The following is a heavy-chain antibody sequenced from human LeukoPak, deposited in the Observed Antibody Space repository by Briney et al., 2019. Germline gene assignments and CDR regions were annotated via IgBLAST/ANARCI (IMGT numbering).Heavy chain of an antibody. Sequence: PGGSLRLSCEASGFIFSSYWMGWVRQAPGKGLEWVSGINWNGGSTGYADSVKGRFTISRDNAKNSLYLQMNSLRAEDTALYYCARGYSSGWYDGFDYWGQGTLVTVSS. CDR1: GFIFSSYW. CDR3: ARGYSSGWYDGFDY. D-gene: IGHD6-19*01. J-gene: IGHJ4*02. CDR2: INWNGGST. V-gene: IGHV3-20*04.